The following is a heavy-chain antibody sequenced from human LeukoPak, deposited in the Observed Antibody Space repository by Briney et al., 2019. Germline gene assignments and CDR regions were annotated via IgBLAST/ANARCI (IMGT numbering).Heavy chain of an antibody. Sequence: SVKVSCKASGGTFSKYTISWVRQRPGQGLEWMGGITPLFGTANYAQKFQGRVTITADESASTAYMELSSLRSEDTAVYYCARDRGIISYYYYGMDVWGQGTTVTVSS. CDR3: ARDRGIISYYYYGMDV. CDR1: GGTFSKYT. V-gene: IGHV1-69*13. CDR2: ITPLFGTA. D-gene: IGHD3-10*01. J-gene: IGHJ6*02.